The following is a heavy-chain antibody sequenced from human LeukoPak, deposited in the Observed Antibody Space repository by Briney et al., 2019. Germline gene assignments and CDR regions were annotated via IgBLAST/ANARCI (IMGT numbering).Heavy chain of an antibody. D-gene: IGHD4-23*01. CDR2: IYSDRGT. J-gene: IGHJ6*02. Sequence: GGSLRLSCAVSGVIVSNNYMNWVRQAPGKGLEWVSVIYSDRGTYYGDSVKGRFTIFRDISKNTVYLQMNNLRAEDTAVYYCATVVTPNYYYYALEVWGQGTTVTVSS. CDR1: GVIVSNNY. CDR3: ATVVTPNYYYYALEV. V-gene: IGHV3-53*01.